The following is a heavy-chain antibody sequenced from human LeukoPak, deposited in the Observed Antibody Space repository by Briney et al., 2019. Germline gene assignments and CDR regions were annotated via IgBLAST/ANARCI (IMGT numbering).Heavy chain of an antibody. CDR2: IYNSGST. CDR3: ATVRTWLLHSDAFDI. J-gene: IGHJ3*02. D-gene: IGHD5-12*01. CDR1: GASISSTGYY. Sequence: SETLSLTCTVSGASISSTGYYWGWVRQHPGKGLEWIGYIYNSGSTYYNPSLKSRVTISVDTSQNQVSLKLSSVTAADTAVYYCATVRTWLLHSDAFDIWGQGTKVTVSS. V-gene: IGHV4-31*03.